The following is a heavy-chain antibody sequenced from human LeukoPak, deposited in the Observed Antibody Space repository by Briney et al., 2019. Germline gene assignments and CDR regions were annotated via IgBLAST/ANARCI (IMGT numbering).Heavy chain of an antibody. CDR2: IYYSGST. Sequence: KPSETLSLTCTVSGGSISSYYWSWIRQPPGKGLEWIGYIYYSGSTNYNPSLKSRVTISVDTSKTQFSLKLSSVTAADTAVYYCARAYGSGSYYYYYGMDVWGQGTTVTVSS. CDR3: ARAYGSGSYYYYYGMDV. CDR1: GGSISSYY. J-gene: IGHJ6*02. D-gene: IGHD3-10*01. V-gene: IGHV4-59*01.